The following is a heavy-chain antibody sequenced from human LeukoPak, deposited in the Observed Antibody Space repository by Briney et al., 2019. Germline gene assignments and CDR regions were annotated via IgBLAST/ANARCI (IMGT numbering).Heavy chain of an antibody. D-gene: IGHD3-10*01. V-gene: IGHV3-30*18. CDR1: GFTFSSYG. CDR3: AKDFLWFGESYYFDY. CDR2: ISYDGSNK. J-gene: IGHJ4*02. Sequence: PGGSLRLSCAASGFTFSSYGMHWVRQAPGRGLEWVAVISYDGSNKYYADSVKGRFTISRDNSKNTLYLQMNSLGAEDTAVYYCAKDFLWFGESYYFDYWGQGTLVTVSS.